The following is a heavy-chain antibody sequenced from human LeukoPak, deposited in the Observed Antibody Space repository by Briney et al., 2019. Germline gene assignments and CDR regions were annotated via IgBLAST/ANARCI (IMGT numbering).Heavy chain of an antibody. Sequence: GGSLRLSCAASGFTFSRYSMNWVRQAPGKGLEWVSSISISSNYRYYADSVKGRFTISRDNAKKSLYLQMNSLRAEDTAVYYCARELDGYNLGDDYWGQGTLVTVSS. V-gene: IGHV3-21*01. D-gene: IGHD5-24*01. CDR1: GFTFSRYS. CDR3: ARELDGYNLGDDY. CDR2: ISISSNYR. J-gene: IGHJ4*02.